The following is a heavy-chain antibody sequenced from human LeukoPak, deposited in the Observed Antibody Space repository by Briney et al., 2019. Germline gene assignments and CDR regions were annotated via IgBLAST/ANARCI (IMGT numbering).Heavy chain of an antibody. V-gene: IGHV4-4*02. CDR2: VYHSGST. CDR3: ASARWDY. D-gene: IGHD5-24*01. Sequence: PSETLSLTCAVSGDSISTNHWWSWVRQPPGKGLEWIGEVYHSGSTNYNPSLKSRVTISVDKSKNLFSLKLTSVTAVDTATYYCASARWDYWGQGTLVTVSS. J-gene: IGHJ4*02. CDR1: GDSISTNHW.